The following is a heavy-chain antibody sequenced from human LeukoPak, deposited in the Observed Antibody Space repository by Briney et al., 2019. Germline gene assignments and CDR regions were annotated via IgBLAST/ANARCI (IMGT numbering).Heavy chain of an antibody. J-gene: IGHJ4*02. CDR1: GYTFTSYD. Sequence: ASVKVSCKASGYTFTSYDINWVRQATGQGLEWMGWMNPNSGNTGYAQKFQGRVTMTRNTSISTAYMELSSLRSEDTAVYYCARGIRKRGSGSSISEYYFDYWGQGTLVTVYS. V-gene: IGHV1-8*01. CDR2: MNPNSGNT. D-gene: IGHD3-10*01. CDR3: ARGIRKRGSGSSISEYYFDY.